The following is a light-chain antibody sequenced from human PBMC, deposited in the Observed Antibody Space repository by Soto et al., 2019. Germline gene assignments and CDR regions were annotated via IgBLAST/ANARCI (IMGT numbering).Light chain of an antibody. CDR2: EVS. V-gene: IGLV2-8*01. J-gene: IGLJ1*01. CDR3: SSYAGSNNFV. CDR1: SSDVGGYNY. Sequence: QSVLTQPPSASGSPGQSVTISCSGTSSDVGGYNYVSWHQQHPGKAPKLMIYEVSKRPSGVPDRFSGSKSGNTASLIVSGLQAEDEADYYTSSYAGSNNFVFGTGTKVTVL.